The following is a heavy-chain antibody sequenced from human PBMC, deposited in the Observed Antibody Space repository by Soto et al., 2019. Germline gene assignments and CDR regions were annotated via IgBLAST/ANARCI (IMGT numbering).Heavy chain of an antibody. Sequence: GASLKVSCKASGYTFSNFGISWVRQAPREGLEWMGWISPNSEKTKIAQRFQGRVTMTTDISTSTSYLELRGLTSDDTAVYYCTKDAKFDAIYTGYFANALWGQGTPVTVS. D-gene: IGHD3-9*01. V-gene: IGHV1-18*01. J-gene: IGHJ4*02. CDR2: ISPNSEKT. CDR1: GYTFSNFG. CDR3: TKDAKFDAIYTGYFANAL.